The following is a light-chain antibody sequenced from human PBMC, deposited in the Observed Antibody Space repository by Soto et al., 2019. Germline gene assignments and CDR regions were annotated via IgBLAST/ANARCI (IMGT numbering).Light chain of an antibody. V-gene: IGLV2-11*01. J-gene: IGLJ3*02. CDR3: CSFAGSYTFWV. Sequence: QSALTQPRSVSGSPGQSVTISCTGNSSDVGDYNYVSWYQQYPGKAPKLVMYDVSKRPSGVPDRFSGSKSGNTASLTISGLPAEDEADYYCCSFAGSYTFWVFGGGTKLTVL. CDR1: SSDVGDYNY. CDR2: DVS.